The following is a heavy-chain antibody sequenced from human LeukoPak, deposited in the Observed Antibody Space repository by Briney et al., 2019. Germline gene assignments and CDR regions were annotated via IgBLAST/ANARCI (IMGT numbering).Heavy chain of an antibody. CDR3: ARDYSSGYYSFFY. CDR2: IIPILDIA. Sequence: SVKVSCKGSGYTVTGYYMHWVRQAPGQGLEWMGRIIPILDIANYAQRFQGRVTITADTSTSTAYMELSSLRSEDTAVYYCARDYSSGYYSFFYWGQGTLVTVSS. D-gene: IGHD6-19*01. V-gene: IGHV1-69*04. CDR1: GYTVTGYY. J-gene: IGHJ4*02.